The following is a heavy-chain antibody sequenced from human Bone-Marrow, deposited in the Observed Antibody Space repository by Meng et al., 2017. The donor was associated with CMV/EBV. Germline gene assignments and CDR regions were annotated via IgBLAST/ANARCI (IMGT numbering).Heavy chain of an antibody. CDR3: AKDPSITMVRGAPGY. J-gene: IGHJ4*02. V-gene: IGHV3-7*03. Sequence: GGSLRLSCTVSGFTFSSHWMSWVRLAPGKGLEWVANIKQDGSEKYYVDSVKGRFTISRDNSKNTLYLQMNSLRAEDTAVYYCAKDPSITMVRGAPGYWGQGTLVTVSS. CDR2: IKQDGSEK. D-gene: IGHD3-10*01. CDR1: GFTFSSHW.